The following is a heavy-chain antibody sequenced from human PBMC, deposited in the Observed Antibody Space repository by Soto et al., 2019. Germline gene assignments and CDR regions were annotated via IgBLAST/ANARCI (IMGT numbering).Heavy chain of an antibody. D-gene: IGHD3-9*01. J-gene: IGHJ6*02. CDR3: AKERYYDILTGPENYYYHYGMDV. CDR2: ITGSGGYT. V-gene: IGHV3-23*01. Sequence: EVQLLESGGVLVQPGGSLRLSCAASVFTFSSYAMSWFRQAPGKGLEWVSDITGSGGYTFYADSVTGRFTISRDNSKNTLYLQMSSLRAEDTAVYYCAKERYYDILTGPENYYYHYGMDVWGQGTTVTVSS. CDR1: VFTFSSYA.